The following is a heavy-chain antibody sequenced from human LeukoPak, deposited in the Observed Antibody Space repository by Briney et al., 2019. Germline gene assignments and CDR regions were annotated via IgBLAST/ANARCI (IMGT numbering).Heavy chain of an antibody. J-gene: IGHJ4*02. CDR2: MQSSGIS. CDR3: ARDKQHSYGRYFDH. D-gene: IGHD5-18*01. V-gene: IGHV4-59*01. Sequence: SETLSLTCSVSGGSISTYHWNWIRKPPGKGLEWIGYMQSSGISNYSPSLKSRVTIFVDTSKNQFVLNLSSVTAAGTAVYYCARDKQHSYGRYFDHWGQGMLVTVSS. CDR1: GGSISTYH.